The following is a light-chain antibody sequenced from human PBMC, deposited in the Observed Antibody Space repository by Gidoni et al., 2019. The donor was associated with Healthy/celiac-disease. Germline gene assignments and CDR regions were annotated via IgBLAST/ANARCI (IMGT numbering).Light chain of an antibody. CDR2: LGS. J-gene: IGKJ3*01. Sequence: DIVMTQSPLSLPVTPGEPASISCRSSQSLLHSNGYNYLDWYLQKPGQSPQLLIYLGSNRASGVPDRFSGSGSGTDFTLKISRVEAEDVGVYYCMQALQTLGATFGPGTKVDIK. CDR3: MQALQTLGAT. CDR1: QSLLHSNGYNY. V-gene: IGKV2-28*01.